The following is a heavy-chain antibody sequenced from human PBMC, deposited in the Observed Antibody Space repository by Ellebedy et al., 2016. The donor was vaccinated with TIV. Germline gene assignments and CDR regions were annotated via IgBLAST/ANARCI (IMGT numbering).Heavy chain of an antibody. CDR2: IGTAGDT. CDR3: ARASNGLDV. J-gene: IGHJ6*02. CDR1: GFTFRSHD. V-gene: IGHV3-13*01. Sequence: PGGSLRLSCAASGFTFRSHDMHWVRQATGKGLEWISAIGTAGDTYYSGSVKGRFTISRENAKNSLYLQMNSLNSGDTAVYYCARASNGLDVWGQGTTVTVFS.